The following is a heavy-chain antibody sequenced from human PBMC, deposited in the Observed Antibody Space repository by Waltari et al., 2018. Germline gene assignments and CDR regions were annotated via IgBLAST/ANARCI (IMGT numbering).Heavy chain of an antibody. Sequence: EVQLVQSGAEVKKPGATVKISCKASGSTFTDSSMHWVQQAPGKGLEWMGRVDPEDGETIYAEKFQGRVTITADTSTDTAYMELSSLRSEDTAVYYCANPFKSYSPFDYWGQGTLVTVSS. CDR3: ANPFKSYSPFDY. D-gene: IGHD3-16*01. V-gene: IGHV1-69-2*01. J-gene: IGHJ4*02. CDR1: GSTFTDSS. CDR2: VDPEDGET.